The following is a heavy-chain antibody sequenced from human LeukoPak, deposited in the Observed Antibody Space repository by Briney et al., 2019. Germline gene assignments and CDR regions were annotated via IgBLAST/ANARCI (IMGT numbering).Heavy chain of an antibody. J-gene: IGHJ4*02. Sequence: PGGSLRLSCAASGFTFSAFAMSWVRQPPGKGLEWVSSIFPSGGEIHYADSVRGRFTISRDNSKSTLSLQMNSLRVEDTAVYYCARDCERGYSYGLCWGQGTLVTVSS. D-gene: IGHD5-18*01. CDR3: ARDCERGYSYGLC. V-gene: IGHV3-23*01. CDR2: IFPSGGEI. CDR1: GFTFSAFA.